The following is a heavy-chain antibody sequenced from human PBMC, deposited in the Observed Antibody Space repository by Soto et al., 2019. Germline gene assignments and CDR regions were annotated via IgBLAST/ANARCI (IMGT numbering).Heavy chain of an antibody. V-gene: IGHV3-74*01. CDR2: INMDGTTI. J-gene: IGHJ4*02. CDR3: ARAGRYRFDY. CDR1: GFSFSTYW. D-gene: IGHD3-16*01. Sequence: EVQLVESGGALVQPGGSLRLSCTPSGFSFSTYWMHWVRQAPGEGLAWVSRINMDGTTINYADSVKGRFTISRDNAKSTLYLQMNSLRDDDTAVYYCARAGRYRFDYWGLGTLVTVSS.